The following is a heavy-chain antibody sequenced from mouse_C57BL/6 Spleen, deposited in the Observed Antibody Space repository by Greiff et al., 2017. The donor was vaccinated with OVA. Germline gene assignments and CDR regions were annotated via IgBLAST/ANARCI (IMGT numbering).Heavy chain of an antibody. D-gene: IGHD1-1*01. Sequence: QVQLQQSGAELMKPGASVKLSCKATGYTFTGYWIEWVKQRPGHGLEWIGEILPGSGSTNYNEKVKGKATFTADTSSNTAYMQLSSLTTEDSAIYYCARRVPYGSSYGWYFDVWGTGTTVTVSS. CDR1: GYTFTGYW. J-gene: IGHJ1*03. CDR2: ILPGSGST. V-gene: IGHV1-9*01. CDR3: ARRVPYGSSYGWYFDV.